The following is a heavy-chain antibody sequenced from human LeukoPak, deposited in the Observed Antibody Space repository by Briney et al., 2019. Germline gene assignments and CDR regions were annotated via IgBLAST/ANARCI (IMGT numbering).Heavy chain of an antibody. CDR2: IIPIFGTA. Sequence: ASVKVSCKASGGTFSSYAISWVRQAPGQGLEWMGGIIPIFGTANYAQKFQGRVTITADESTSTAYMELSSLRSEDTAVYYCARDHGRDGYKGSEYYFDYWGQGTLVTVSS. J-gene: IGHJ4*02. CDR1: GGTFSSYA. CDR3: ARDHGRDGYKGSEYYFDY. V-gene: IGHV1-69*13. D-gene: IGHD5-24*01.